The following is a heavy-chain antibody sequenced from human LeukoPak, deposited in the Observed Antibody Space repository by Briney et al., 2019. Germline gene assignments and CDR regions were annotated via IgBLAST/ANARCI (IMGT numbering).Heavy chain of an antibody. CDR2: ISNTGIST. D-gene: IGHD3-10*01. J-gene: IGHJ3*01. CDR3: AKDTLRGIVKVNAFDL. Sequence: PGGSLLLSCAASGFSFINYAMSWVRQAPGKGLEWVSGISNTGISTYYADSVKGRFTISKDNSESILYLQMNTLRAEDTAIYYCAKDTLRGIVKVNAFDLWGQGTMVTVSS. CDR1: GFSFINYA. V-gene: IGHV3-23*01.